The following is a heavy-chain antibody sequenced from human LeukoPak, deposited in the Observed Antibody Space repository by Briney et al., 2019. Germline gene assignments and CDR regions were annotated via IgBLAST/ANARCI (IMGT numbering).Heavy chain of an antibody. D-gene: IGHD2-15*01. CDR1: GYTFTDYD. CDR2: MNPNSGNT. V-gene: IGHV1-8*01. J-gene: IGHJ5*02. CDR3: ARGRGGRGKPSTWFDL. Sequence: ASVKVSCKASGYTFTDYDIHWVRQATGQGLEWMTWMNPNSGNTAYAQKFQGRVAMTKDTSISTAYMELSSLTSEDTAVYYCARGRGGRGKPSTWFDLWGQGTLVTVSS.